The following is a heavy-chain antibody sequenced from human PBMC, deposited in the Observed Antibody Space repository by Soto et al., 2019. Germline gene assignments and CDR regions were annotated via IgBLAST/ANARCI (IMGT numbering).Heavy chain of an antibody. J-gene: IGHJ4*02. CDR1: GGSISTSAYY. Sequence: PSETLSLTCTVSGGSISTSAYYWGWIRQPPGKGLEWIGTIYYSGTSYHNPSLKSRVTISVDTSKNQFSLTLTSVTAADTAVYSYDSSAPPGYWGQGTLVTVSS. V-gene: IGHV4-39*01. CDR2: IYYSGTS. D-gene: IGHD3-22*01. CDR3: DSSAPPGY.